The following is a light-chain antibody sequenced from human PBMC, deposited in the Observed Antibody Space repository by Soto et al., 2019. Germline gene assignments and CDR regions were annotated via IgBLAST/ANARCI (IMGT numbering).Light chain of an antibody. Sequence: VLTQSPGTLSLSPGERGTLSCRASQSISSNFVAWYQQKPGQAPRLLIYGASSRATGIPDRFSGSGSGTDFTLTISRLEPEDFAVYYCQQYGSSPPWTFGQGTKVDIK. CDR3: QQYGSSPPWT. V-gene: IGKV3-20*01. CDR1: QSISSNF. CDR2: GAS. J-gene: IGKJ1*01.